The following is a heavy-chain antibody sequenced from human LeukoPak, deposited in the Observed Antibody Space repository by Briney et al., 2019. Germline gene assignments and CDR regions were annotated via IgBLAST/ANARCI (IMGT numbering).Heavy chain of an antibody. CDR3: ARDRESWLVPSLFDY. V-gene: IGHV4-38-2*02. D-gene: IGHD6-19*01. CDR1: GYSISSGYY. Sequence: SETLSLTCAVSGYSISSGYYWGWIRQPPGKGLEWIGRIYHSGSTYYNPSLKSRVTISVDTSNNQFSLKLSSVTAADTAVYYCARDRESWLVPSLFDYWGQGTLVTVSS. J-gene: IGHJ4*02. CDR2: IYHSGST.